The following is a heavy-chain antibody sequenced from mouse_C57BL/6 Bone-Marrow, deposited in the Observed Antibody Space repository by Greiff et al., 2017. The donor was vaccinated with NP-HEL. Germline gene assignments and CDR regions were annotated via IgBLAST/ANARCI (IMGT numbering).Heavy chain of an antibody. V-gene: IGHV1-64*01. CDR2: IHPNSGST. CDR3: GRERWMYYGSSPAWFAD. J-gene: IGHJ3*01. D-gene: IGHD1-1*01. CDR1: GYTFTSYW. Sequence: QVQLQQPGAELVKPGASVKLSCKASGYTFTSYWMHWVKQRPGQGLEWIGMIHPNSGSTNYNEKFKSKATLTVDKSSSTAYMQLSSLTSEDAAVYYAGRERWMYYGSSPAWFADWGQGTLVTVSA.